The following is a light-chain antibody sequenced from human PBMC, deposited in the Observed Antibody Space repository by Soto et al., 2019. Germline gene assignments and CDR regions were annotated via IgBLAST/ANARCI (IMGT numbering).Light chain of an antibody. V-gene: IGLV4-69*01. J-gene: IGLJ3*02. CDR2: LNSDGSH. CDR3: QTWGTGTVV. Sequence: QSVLTQTPSASASVGASVKLTCTLSTGHNTYAIAWHQQQPNKGPRYLMNLNSDGSHTKGDGIPDRFSGSSSGAVRYLTISSLQSEDEADYYCQTWGTGTVVFGGGTQLTVL. CDR1: TGHNTYA.